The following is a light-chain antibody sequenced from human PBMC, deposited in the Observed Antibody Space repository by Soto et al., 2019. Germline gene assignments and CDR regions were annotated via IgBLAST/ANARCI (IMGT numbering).Light chain of an antibody. CDR2: GAS. Sequence: EIVMRQSPATLSVSPGERATLSCRASQSVRSNLAWYQQKPGQAPRLLIYGASSRATGIPARFSGSGSGTEFTLTISRLQSEDFAIYDCQEYNKWASCTSGQGNKQDIK. CDR3: QEYNKWASCT. V-gene: IGKV3-15*01. J-gene: IGKJ1*01. CDR1: QSVRSN.